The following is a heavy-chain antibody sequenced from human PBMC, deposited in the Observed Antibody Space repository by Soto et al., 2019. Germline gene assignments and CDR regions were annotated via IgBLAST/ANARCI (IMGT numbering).Heavy chain of an antibody. CDR3: ARDKTGDRFTAFDI. J-gene: IGHJ3*02. D-gene: IGHD7-27*01. V-gene: IGHV1-18*01. CDR2: ISAYNGNT. CDR1: GYTFTSYG. Sequence: ASVRVSCKASGYTFTSYGISWVRQAPGQGLEWMGWISAYNGNTNYAQKLQGRVTMTTDTSTSTAYMELRSLRSDDTAVYYCARDKTGDRFTAFDIWGQGTMVTVSS.